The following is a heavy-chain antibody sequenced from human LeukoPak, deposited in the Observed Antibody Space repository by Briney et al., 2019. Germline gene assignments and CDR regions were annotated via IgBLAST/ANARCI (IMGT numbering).Heavy chain of an antibody. V-gene: IGHV4-61*01. Sequence: SETLSLTCTVSGGSVSSCCYYWGWIRQPPGKGLEWIGYIYYSGSINYNPSLKSRVTISVDTSKNQFSLKLSSVTAADAAVYYCARDYTGGTFDYWGQGTLVTVSS. CDR1: GGSVSSCCYY. J-gene: IGHJ4*02. CDR3: ARDYTGGTFDY. CDR2: IYYSGSI. D-gene: IGHD3-16*01.